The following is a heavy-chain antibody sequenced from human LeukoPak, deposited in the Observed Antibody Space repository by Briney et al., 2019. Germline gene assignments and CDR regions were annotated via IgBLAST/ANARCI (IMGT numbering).Heavy chain of an antibody. CDR3: ARVARSGWYTGPGFDY. CDR2: INHSGST. CDR1: GGSFSGYY. J-gene: IGHJ4*02. D-gene: IGHD6-19*01. Sequence: PSETLSLTCAVYGGSFSGYYWSWIRQPPGKGLEWIGEINHSGSTNYNPSLKSRVTISVDTSKNQFSLKLSSVTAADTAVYYCARVARSGWYTGPGFDYWGQGTLVTVSS. V-gene: IGHV4-34*01.